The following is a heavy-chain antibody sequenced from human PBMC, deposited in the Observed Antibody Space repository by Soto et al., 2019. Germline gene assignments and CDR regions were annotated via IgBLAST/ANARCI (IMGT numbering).Heavy chain of an antibody. CDR3: AKDQYYYDSSGYYQLHYYYGMDV. D-gene: IGHD3-22*01. CDR1: GFTFSSYG. V-gene: IGHV3-30*18. CDR2: ISYDGSNK. J-gene: IGHJ6*02. Sequence: QVQLVESGGGVVQPGRSLRLSCAASGFTFSSYGMHWVRQAPGKGLEWVAVISYDGSNKYYADSVKGRFTISRDNSKNPLYLQMNRLRAEDTAVYYCAKDQYYYDSSGYYQLHYYYGMDVWGQGTTVTVSS.